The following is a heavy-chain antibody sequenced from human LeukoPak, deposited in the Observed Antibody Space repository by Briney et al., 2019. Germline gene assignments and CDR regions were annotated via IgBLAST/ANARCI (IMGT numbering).Heavy chain of an antibody. CDR2: IRYDGSNE. Sequence: PGGSLRLSCAASGFIFSIYGMHWVRQAPGKGLEWVAFIRYDGSNENYVDSVKGRFTISRDNSKNTLYLQMDGLRAEDTALYYCARDRRIAVAGTPPAYWGQGTLVAVS. V-gene: IGHV3-30*02. CDR1: GFIFSIYG. J-gene: IGHJ4*02. D-gene: IGHD6-19*01. CDR3: ARDRRIAVAGTPPAY.